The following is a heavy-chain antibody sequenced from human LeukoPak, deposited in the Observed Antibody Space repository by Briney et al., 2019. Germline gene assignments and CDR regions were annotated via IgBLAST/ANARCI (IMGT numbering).Heavy chain of an antibody. CDR1: GGSISSYY. J-gene: IGHJ4*02. D-gene: IGHD1-14*01. V-gene: IGHV4-59*01. Sequence: PSETLSLTCTVSGGSISSYYWSWIRQPPGKGLEWIGYIYYGGSTNYNPSLKSRVTISVDTSKNQFSLKLSSVTAADTAVYYCARGEPPPTIGHDYWGQGTLVTVSS. CDR2: IYYGGST. CDR3: ARGEPPPTIGHDY.